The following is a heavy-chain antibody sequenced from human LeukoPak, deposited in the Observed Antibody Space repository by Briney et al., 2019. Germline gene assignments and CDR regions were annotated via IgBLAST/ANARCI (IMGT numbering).Heavy chain of an antibody. Sequence: SETLSLTCTVSGGSISSSSYYWGWIRQPPGKGLEWIGSIYYSGSTYYNPSLKSRVTISVDTSKNQFSLKLSSVTAADTAVYYCARDSSVTRGAFDIWGQGTMVTVSS. V-gene: IGHV4-39*07. CDR2: IYYSGST. D-gene: IGHD4-11*01. CDR1: GGSISSSSYY. CDR3: ARDSSVTRGAFDI. J-gene: IGHJ3*02.